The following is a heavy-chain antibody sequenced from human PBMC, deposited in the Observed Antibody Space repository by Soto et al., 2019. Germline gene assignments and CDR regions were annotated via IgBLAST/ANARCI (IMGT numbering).Heavy chain of an antibody. V-gene: IGHV2-26*01. CDR1: GFSLTTGKMG. J-gene: IGHJ6*02. CDR3: ARMNVDSYQFYYAMDV. D-gene: IGHD1-1*01. Sequence: SGPTLVNPTETLTLTCTVSGFSLTTGKMGVSWIRQPPGKALEWLAHIFSDNERSYSTSLQGRLTISKDTSGSQVVLSMTNVNPVDTATYYCARMNVDSYQFYYAMDVWGQGTTVTVSS. CDR2: IFSDNER.